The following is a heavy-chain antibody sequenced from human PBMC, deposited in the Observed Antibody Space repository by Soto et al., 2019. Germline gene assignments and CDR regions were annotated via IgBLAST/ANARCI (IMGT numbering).Heavy chain of an antibody. CDR1: GFTFSSYA. D-gene: IGHD2-2*01. CDR3: ARDAPLVPAAIDLDY. J-gene: IGHJ4*02. Sequence: SGGSLSLSCAASGFTFSSYAMHWVRQAPGKGLEWVAVISYDGSNKYYADSVKGRFTISRDNSKNTLYLQMNSLRAEDTAVYYCARDAPLVPAAIDLDYWGQGTLVTSPQ. CDR2: ISYDGSNK. V-gene: IGHV3-30-3*01.